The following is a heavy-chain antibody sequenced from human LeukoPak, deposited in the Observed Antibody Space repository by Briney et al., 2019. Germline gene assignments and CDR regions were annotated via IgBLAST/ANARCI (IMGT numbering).Heavy chain of an antibody. D-gene: IGHD2-15*01. Sequence: GGSLRLSCAASGFTFSSYAMSWVRQAPGKGLGWVSAISGSGGSTYYADSVKGRFTISRDNSKNTLYLQMNSLRAEDTAVYYCAKGVRLGYCSGGSCYPFDYWGQGTLVTVSS. J-gene: IGHJ4*02. CDR3: AKGVRLGYCSGGSCYPFDY. V-gene: IGHV3-23*01. CDR1: GFTFSSYA. CDR2: ISGSGGST.